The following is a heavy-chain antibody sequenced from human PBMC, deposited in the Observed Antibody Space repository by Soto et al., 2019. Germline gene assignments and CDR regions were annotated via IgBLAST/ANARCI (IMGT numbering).Heavy chain of an antibody. Sequence: SETLSLTCAVYGGSFSGYYWSWIRQPPGKGLEWIGEINHSGSTNYNPSLKSRVTISVDTSKNQFSLKLSSMTAADTAVYYCARGVGDYVWGSYRDYYYYYGMDVWGQGTTVTVSS. V-gene: IGHV4-34*01. CDR3: ARGVGDYVWGSYRDYYYYYGMDV. CDR1: GGSFSGYY. D-gene: IGHD3-16*02. J-gene: IGHJ6*02. CDR2: INHSGST.